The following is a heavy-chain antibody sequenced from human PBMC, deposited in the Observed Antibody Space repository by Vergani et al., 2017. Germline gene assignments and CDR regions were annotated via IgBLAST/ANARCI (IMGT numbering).Heavy chain of an antibody. CDR3: ARKWSYYDYMDV. CDR2: MNPNSGNT. J-gene: IGHJ6*03. Sequence: QVQLVQSGAEVKTPGASVKVSCKASGYTFTSYDINWVRQATGEGLEWMGWMNPNSGNTGYVQKFQGRVTMTRNTSISTAYMELSSLRSEDTAVYYCARKWSYYDYMDVWGKGTTVTVSS. CDR1: GYTFTSYD. D-gene: IGHD2-15*01. V-gene: IGHV1-8*01.